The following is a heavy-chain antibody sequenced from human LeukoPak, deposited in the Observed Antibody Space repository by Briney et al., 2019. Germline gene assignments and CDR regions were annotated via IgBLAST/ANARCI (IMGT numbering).Heavy chain of an antibody. D-gene: IGHD2-2*01. CDR1: GGSISSYY. V-gene: IGHV4-59*01. CDR3: ARSRSYQLLIFDY. J-gene: IGHJ4*02. Sequence: PSETLSLTCTVSGGSISSYYWSWIRQPPGKGLEWIGYIYYSGSTNYNPSLKSRVTISVDTSKNQFSLKLSSVTAADTAVYYCARSRSYQLLIFDYWGKGTLVTVSS. CDR2: IYYSGST.